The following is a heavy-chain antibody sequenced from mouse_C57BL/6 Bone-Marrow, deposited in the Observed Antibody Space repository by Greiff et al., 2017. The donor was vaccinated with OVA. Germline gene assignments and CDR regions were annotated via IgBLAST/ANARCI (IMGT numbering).Heavy chain of an antibody. CDR3: AREIYYYGSSRAWFAY. CDR2: INPYNGGT. Sequence: LMESGPVLVKPGASVKMSCKASGYTFTDYYMNWVKQSHGKSLEWIGVINPYNGGTSYNQKFKGKATLTVDKSSSTAYMELNSLTSEDSAVYYCAREIYYYGSSRAWFAYWGQGTLVTVSA. CDR1: GYTFTDYY. D-gene: IGHD1-1*01. V-gene: IGHV1-19*01. J-gene: IGHJ3*01.